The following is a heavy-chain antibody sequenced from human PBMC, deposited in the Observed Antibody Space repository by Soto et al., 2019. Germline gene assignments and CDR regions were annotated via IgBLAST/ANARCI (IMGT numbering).Heavy chain of an antibody. CDR1: GFTFSSYW. CDR2: INSDGSST. V-gene: IGHV3-74*01. D-gene: IGHD3-10*01. CDR3: ARDLSDSFGGRYYYYYGMDV. J-gene: IGHJ6*02. Sequence: GGSLRLSCAASGFTFSSYWMHWVRQAPGKGLVWVSRINSDGSSTSYADSVKGRFTISRDNAKNTLYLQMNSLRAEDTAVYYCARDLSDSFGGRYYYYYGMDVWGQGTTVTVSS.